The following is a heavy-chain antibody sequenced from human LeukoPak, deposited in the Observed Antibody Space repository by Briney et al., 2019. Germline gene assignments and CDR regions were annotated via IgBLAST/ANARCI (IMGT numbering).Heavy chain of an antibody. V-gene: IGHV3-7*01. J-gene: IGHJ4*02. Sequence: GVSLRLSCAASGFTFSFYWMSGLRQAPGEGLEWGANIKQDGSEKYYVDSVKGRFTISRDNAKNSLYAQMNSLRAEDTAVYYCARVYYDFWSGYPFDYWGQGTLVTVSS. D-gene: IGHD3-3*01. CDR1: GFTFSFYW. CDR2: IKQDGSEK. CDR3: ARVYYDFWSGYPFDY.